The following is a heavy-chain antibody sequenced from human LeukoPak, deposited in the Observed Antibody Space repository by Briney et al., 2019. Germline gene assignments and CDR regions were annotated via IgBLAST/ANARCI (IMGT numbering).Heavy chain of an antibody. Sequence: PGGPLRLSCAASGFTFSSYSMNWVRQAPGKGLEWVSYISSSSSTIYYADSVKGRFTISRDNAKNSLYLQMNSLRAEDTAVYYCARDPITMVRGVILHNWFDPWGQGTLVTVSS. CDR2: ISSSSSTI. J-gene: IGHJ5*02. V-gene: IGHV3-48*01. CDR1: GFTFSSYS. D-gene: IGHD3-10*01. CDR3: ARDPITMVRGVILHNWFDP.